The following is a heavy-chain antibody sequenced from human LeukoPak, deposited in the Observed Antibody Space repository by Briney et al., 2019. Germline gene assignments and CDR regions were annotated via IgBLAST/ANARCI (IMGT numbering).Heavy chain of an antibody. CDR2: ISYDGSNK. Sequence: PGGSLRLSCAASGFTFSSYGMHWVRQAPGKGLEWVAVISYDGSNKGYADSVKGRFTLSRDNSKNTLYLQMSSLRAEDTAVYYCAKGHMASFDYWGQGTLVTVSS. CDR3: AKGHMASFDY. V-gene: IGHV3-30*18. J-gene: IGHJ4*02. D-gene: IGHD5-24*01. CDR1: GFTFSSYG.